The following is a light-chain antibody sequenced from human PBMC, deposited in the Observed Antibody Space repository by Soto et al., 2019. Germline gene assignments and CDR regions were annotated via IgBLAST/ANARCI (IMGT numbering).Light chain of an antibody. CDR3: QQRSNWPT. CDR1: QSVSNY. Sequence: EIVLTQSPATLSLSPGERATLSCRASQSVSNYLAWYQQRPGQAPRLLMYDASNRATGIPARFSGSGSGTDFTLIISSLEPEDFAVYYCQQRSNWPTFGQGTRLAI. V-gene: IGKV3-11*01. CDR2: DAS. J-gene: IGKJ5*01.